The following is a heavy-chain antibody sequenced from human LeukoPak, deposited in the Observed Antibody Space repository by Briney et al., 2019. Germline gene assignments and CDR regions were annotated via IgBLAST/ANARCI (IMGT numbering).Heavy chain of an antibody. CDR3: ARDIAVAGRYYFDY. J-gene: IGHJ4*02. CDR1: GFSFSNYA. V-gene: IGHV3-7*03. D-gene: IGHD6-19*01. Sequence: QPGGSLRLSCAASGFSFSNYAMNWVRQAPGKGLEWVANIKQDGSEKYYVDSVKGRFTISRDNAKNSLYLQMNSLRAEDTAVYYCARDIAVAGRYYFDYWGQGTLVTVSS. CDR2: IKQDGSEK.